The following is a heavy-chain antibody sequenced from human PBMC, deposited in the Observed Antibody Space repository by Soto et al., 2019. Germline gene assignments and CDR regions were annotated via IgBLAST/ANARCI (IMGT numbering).Heavy chain of an antibody. D-gene: IGHD3-22*01. J-gene: IGHJ4*02. CDR2: IWYDGSNK. CDR3: ARAYDSSGYPRYYFDY. V-gene: IGHV3-33*01. Sequence: QVQLVESGGGVVQPGRSLRLSCAASGFTFSSYGMHWVRQAPGKGLEWVAVIWYDGSNKYYADSVKGRFTISRDNSKNTLYLQMNSLRAEDTAVYYCARAYDSSGYPRYYFDYWGQGTLVTVSS. CDR1: GFTFSSYG.